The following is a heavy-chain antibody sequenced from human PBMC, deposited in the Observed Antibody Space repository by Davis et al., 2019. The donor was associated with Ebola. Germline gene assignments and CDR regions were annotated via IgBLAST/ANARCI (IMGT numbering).Heavy chain of an antibody. CDR2: IRYDGSNK. V-gene: IGHV3-30*02. CDR1: GFTFSSYG. J-gene: IGHJ1*01. CDR3: ARAVVRYCSSTSCPEYFQH. D-gene: IGHD2-2*01. Sequence: GESLKISCAASGFTFSSYGMHWVRQAPGKGLEWVAFIRYDGSNKYYADSVKGRFTISRDNSKNTLYLQMNSLRAEDTAVYYCARAVVRYCSSTSCPEYFQHWGQGTLVTVSS.